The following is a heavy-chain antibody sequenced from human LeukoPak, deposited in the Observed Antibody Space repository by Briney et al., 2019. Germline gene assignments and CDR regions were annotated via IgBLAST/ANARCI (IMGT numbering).Heavy chain of an antibody. CDR3: ARDCSSTSCYTGVPDY. V-gene: IGHV3-48*01. J-gene: IGHJ4*02. Sequence: QPGGSLRLSCAASGFTFSSYSMNWVRQAPGKGLEWVSYISSSSSAIYYADSVKGRFTISRDNAKNSLYLQMNSLRAEDTAVYYCARDCSSTSCYTGVPDYWGQGTLVTVSS. CDR1: GFTFSSYS. CDR2: ISSSSSAI. D-gene: IGHD2-2*02.